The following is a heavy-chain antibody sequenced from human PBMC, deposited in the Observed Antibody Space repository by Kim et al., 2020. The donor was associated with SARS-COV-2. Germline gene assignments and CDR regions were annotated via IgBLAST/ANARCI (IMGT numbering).Heavy chain of an antibody. D-gene: IGHD3-22*01. V-gene: IGHV1-2*02. CDR2: SGGT. CDR3: ARDYDSSH. Sequence: SGGTNYAQKCRGRVTMTRDTSVSTAYMELSRLRSDDTAVYYCARDYDSSHWGQGTLVTVSS. J-gene: IGHJ4*02.